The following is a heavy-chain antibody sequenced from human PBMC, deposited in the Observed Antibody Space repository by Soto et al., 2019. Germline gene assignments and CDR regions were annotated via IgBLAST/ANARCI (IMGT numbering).Heavy chain of an antibody. V-gene: IGHV4-39*01. D-gene: IGHD3-16*02. CDR2: IYYSGST. Sequence: LSLTCTVSGGSISSSSYYWGWIRQPPGKGLEWIGSIYYSGSTYYNPSLKSRVTISVDTSKNQFSLKLSSVTAADTAVYYCARRGLGGVIVTDDGSFDYWGQGTLVTVSS. CDR3: ARRGLGGVIVTDDGSFDY. J-gene: IGHJ4*02. CDR1: GGSISSSSYY.